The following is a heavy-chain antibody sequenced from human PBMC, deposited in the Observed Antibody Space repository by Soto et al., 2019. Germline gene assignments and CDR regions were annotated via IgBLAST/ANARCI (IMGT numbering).Heavy chain of an antibody. D-gene: IGHD3-16*01. CDR3: ANRLQGEFDY. J-gene: IGHJ4*02. Sequence: GGSLRLSCAASGFTFSRNDMGWVRQAPGKGLEWVSGMSGSEGSKSYIDSVKGRVTISRDNSKRTVCLQMNRMRGEETAVYYCANRLQGEFDYWGQGTLVTVSS. V-gene: IGHV3-23*01. CDR1: GFTFSRND. CDR2: MSGSEGSK.